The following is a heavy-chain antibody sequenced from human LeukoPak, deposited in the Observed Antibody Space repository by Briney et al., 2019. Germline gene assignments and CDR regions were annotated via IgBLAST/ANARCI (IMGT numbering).Heavy chain of an antibody. Sequence: SETLSLTCTVSGGSICSYYWSWIRQPAGKGLEWIGRIYTSGSTNYNPSLKSRVTMSVDTSKNQFSLKLSSVTAADTAVYYCARAIPPVSRYFGWLLPFDYWGQGTLVTVSS. J-gene: IGHJ4*02. V-gene: IGHV4-4*07. D-gene: IGHD3-9*01. CDR2: IYTSGST. CDR1: GGSICSYY. CDR3: ARAIPPVSRYFGWLLPFDY.